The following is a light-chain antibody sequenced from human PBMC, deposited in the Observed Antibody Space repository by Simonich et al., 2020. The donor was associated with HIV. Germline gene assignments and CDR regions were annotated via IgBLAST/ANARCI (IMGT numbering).Light chain of an antibody. CDR1: SSAVGGYNY. J-gene: IGLJ2*01. V-gene: IGLV2-14*03. Sequence: SALTQPASVSVSPGQSITISCPGTSSAVGGYNYVSWYQQHPGKAPTRMIYDVSNRPSGVSNRFSGSKSGNTASLTISGLQAEDEADYYCSSYTSSSTVIFGGGTKLTVL. CDR3: SSYTSSSTVI. CDR2: DVS.